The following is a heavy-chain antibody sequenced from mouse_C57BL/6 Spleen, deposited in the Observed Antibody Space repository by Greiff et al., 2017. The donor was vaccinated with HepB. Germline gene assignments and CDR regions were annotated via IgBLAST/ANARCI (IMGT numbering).Heavy chain of an antibody. V-gene: IGHV1-72*01. J-gene: IGHJ4*01. CDR1: GYTFTSYW. CDR3: ARSTGTVVPNYAMDY. Sequence: QVQLQQSGAELVKPGASVKLSCKASGYTFTSYWMPWVKQRPGRGLEWIGRIDPNSGGTKYTEKFKSKGTLTVDKPSNTAYMQLSSLTSEDSAVYYCARSTGTVVPNYAMDYWGQGTSVTVSS. D-gene: IGHD1-1*01. CDR2: IDPNSGGT.